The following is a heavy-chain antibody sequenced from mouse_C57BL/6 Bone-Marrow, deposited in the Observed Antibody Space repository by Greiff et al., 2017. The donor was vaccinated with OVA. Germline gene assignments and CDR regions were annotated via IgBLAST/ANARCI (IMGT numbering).Heavy chain of an antibody. D-gene: IGHD2-4*01. CDR3: ARREDYDYDGAWVAY. CDR2: IHPNSGST. V-gene: IGHV1-64*01. Sequence: QVQLQQPGAELVKPGASVKLSCKASGYTFTSYWMHWVKQRPGQGLEWIGMIHPNSGSTNYNEKFKGKATLTVDKSSSTAYMQLSSLTSEDSVVYYCARREDYDYDGAWVAYWGQGTLVTGSA. J-gene: IGHJ3*01. CDR1: GYTFTSYW.